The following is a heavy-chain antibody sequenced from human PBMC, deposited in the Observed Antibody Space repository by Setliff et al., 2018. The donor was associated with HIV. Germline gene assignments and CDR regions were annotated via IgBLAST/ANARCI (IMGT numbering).Heavy chain of an antibody. J-gene: IGHJ4*02. CDR3: TRNQGSSFGHGFDY. CDR2: IRTKAHGGTT. D-gene: IGHD3-3*01. V-gene: IGHV3-49*04. Sequence: GSLRLSCTASGFSFGDFALNWVRQAPGKGLEWIGFIRTKAHGGTTEYAASVRGRFTISRDDLKNSLFLQMNSLKTEDTAVYYCTRNQGSSFGHGFDYWGRGTLVTVSS. CDR1: GFSFGDFA.